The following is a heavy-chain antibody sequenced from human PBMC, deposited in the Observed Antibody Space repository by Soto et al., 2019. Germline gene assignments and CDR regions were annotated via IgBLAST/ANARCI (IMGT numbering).Heavy chain of an antibody. J-gene: IGHJ4*02. CDR3: ARDGGYGTPFGS. V-gene: IGHV3-74*01. CDR2: ITSDGTNT. Sequence: GGSLRLSCAASGFTFSTYWMHWVRQAPGKGLVVVSRITSDGTNTAYAGSVMGRFTISRDNAKNMVYLQMNSLRAEDTAVYYCARDGGYGTPFGSWGQGTLVTVSS. D-gene: IGHD5-12*01. CDR1: GFTFSTYW.